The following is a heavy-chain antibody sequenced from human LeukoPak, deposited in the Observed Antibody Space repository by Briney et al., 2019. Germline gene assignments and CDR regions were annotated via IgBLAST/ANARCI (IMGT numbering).Heavy chain of an antibody. CDR3: AKVPASRWFFDY. CDR1: GFTFGSYA. V-gene: IGHV3-23*01. CDR2: ISGSGNYT. J-gene: IGHJ4*02. Sequence: GGSLRLSCAAAGFTFGSYAMSWVRQTPGKGLEWVSTISGSGNYTYYADSVKGRFTISRDSSKNTMYLQMNSLRAEDTAVYYCAKVPASRWFFDYWGQGTLVTVSS. D-gene: IGHD2-15*01.